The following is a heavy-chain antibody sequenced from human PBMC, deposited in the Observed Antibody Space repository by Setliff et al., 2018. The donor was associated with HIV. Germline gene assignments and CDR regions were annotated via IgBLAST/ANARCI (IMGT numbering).Heavy chain of an antibody. Sequence: SETLSLTCTVSGGSISSGGYYWTWIRQHPVRGLEWIGYIYYSGSTYYNPSLRSRLTISIDTSKNQFSLKLSSVTAADTAVYYCARDPGSGWYGYYYYGMDVWGQGTTVTVS. CDR1: GGSISSGGYY. V-gene: IGHV4-31*03. CDR3: ARDPGSGWYGYYYYGMDV. D-gene: IGHD6-19*01. CDR2: IYYSGST. J-gene: IGHJ6*02.